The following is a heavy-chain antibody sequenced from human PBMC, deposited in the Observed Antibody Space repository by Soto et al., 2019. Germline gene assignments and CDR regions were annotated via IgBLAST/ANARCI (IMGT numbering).Heavy chain of an antibody. CDR2: MYYSGST. CDR3: ARGPYYDLIWNYYYMDV. CDR1: GGSISGHY. J-gene: IGHJ6*03. V-gene: IGHV4-59*08. Sequence: QVQLQESGPGLVKPSETLSLSCSVSGGSISGHYWSWVRQTPGKGLEWIGYMYYSGSTNYNPSLKRRATISVDTSKHHFSLRLTSVTAADTAVYYCARGPYYDLIWNYYYMDVWGKGTTVTVSS. D-gene: IGHD3-16*01.